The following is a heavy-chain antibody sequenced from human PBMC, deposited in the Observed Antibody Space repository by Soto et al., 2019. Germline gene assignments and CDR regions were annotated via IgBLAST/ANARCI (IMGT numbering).Heavy chain of an antibody. D-gene: IGHD3-3*01. CDR3: ARGGWRHIDY. CDR2: IYYSGST. V-gene: IGHV4-61*08. Sequence: PSETLSLTCTVSGGYISSGGYYWSWIRQHPGKGLEWIGYIYYSGSTNYNPSLKSRVTISVDTSKNQFSLKLSSVTAADTAVYYCARGGWRHIDYWGQGTLVTVSS. J-gene: IGHJ4*02. CDR1: GGYISSGGYY.